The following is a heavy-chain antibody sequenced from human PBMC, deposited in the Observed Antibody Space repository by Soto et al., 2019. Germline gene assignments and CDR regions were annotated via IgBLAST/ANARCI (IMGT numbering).Heavy chain of an antibody. CDR3: ARGIRSGWHMRDDY. V-gene: IGHV4-59*01. CDR1: GGSISSYF. J-gene: IGHJ4*02. CDR2: IYDSGST. D-gene: IGHD6-19*01. Sequence: SETLSLTCSVSGGSISSYFWSWFRQPPGKGLEWIGNIYDSGSTNHNPSLKSRLTISVDTSKNQFSLKLNSVTAADTAIYYCARGIRSGWHMRDDYWGQGTLVTVSS.